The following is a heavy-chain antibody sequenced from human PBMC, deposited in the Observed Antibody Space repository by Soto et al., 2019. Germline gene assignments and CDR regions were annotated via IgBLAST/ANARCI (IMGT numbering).Heavy chain of an antibody. CDR2: IYYSGST. V-gene: IGHV4-59*11. CDR3: ARDRRYDFWSXYYSEHYFDY. D-gene: IGHD3-3*01. CDR1: GGSISIHY. J-gene: IGHJ4*02. Sequence: PSDTLSLTCTVSGGSISIHYWSWIRQPPGKGLEWIGYIYYSGSTNYNPSLKSRVTISVDTSKNQFSLKLSSVTAADTAVYYCARDRRYDFWSXYYSEHYFDYWGQGTLVTVSS.